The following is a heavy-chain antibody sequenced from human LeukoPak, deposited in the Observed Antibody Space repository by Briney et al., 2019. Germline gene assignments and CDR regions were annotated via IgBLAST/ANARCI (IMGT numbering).Heavy chain of an antibody. CDR1: GFAFSSYW. V-gene: IGHV3-23*01. J-gene: IGHJ4*02. CDR2: ISGSGGST. Sequence: PGGSLRLSCAASGFAFSSYWMHWVRQAPGKGLEWVSAISGSGGSTYYADSVKGRFTISRDNSKNTLYLQMNSLRAEDTAVYYCAKGTYSYGNYPPDYWGQGTLVTVSS. D-gene: IGHD5-18*01. CDR3: AKGTYSYGNYPPDY.